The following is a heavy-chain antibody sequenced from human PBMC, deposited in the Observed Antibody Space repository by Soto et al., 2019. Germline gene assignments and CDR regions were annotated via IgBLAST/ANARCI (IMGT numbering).Heavy chain of an antibody. D-gene: IGHD3-10*01. J-gene: IGHJ4*02. CDR1: GFTFSSYG. CDR2: IWYDGSNK. V-gene: IGHV3-33*01. Sequence: QVQLVESGGGVVQPGRSLRLSCAASGFTFSSYGMHWVRQAPGKGLEWVAVIWYDGSNKYYADSVKGRFTISRDNSKNTRYLQMNSLRAEDTAVYYCARGYGSGVDYWGQGTLVTVSS. CDR3: ARGYGSGVDY.